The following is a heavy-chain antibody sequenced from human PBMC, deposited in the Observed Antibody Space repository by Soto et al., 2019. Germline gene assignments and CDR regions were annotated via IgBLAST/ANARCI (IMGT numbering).Heavy chain of an antibody. V-gene: IGHV1-8*02. Sequence: GASVKVSCKASCYTFTSYGISWVRQAPGQGLEGMGWINANSGNTGDAQKLQGRVTMTRNTSTSTAYMELSSLRSEDTAVYYCASRLMGCSGGSCYSDAFDIWGQGTMVTVSS. D-gene: IGHD2-15*01. CDR1: CYTFTSYG. CDR2: INANSGNT. J-gene: IGHJ3*02. CDR3: ASRLMGCSGGSCYSDAFDI.